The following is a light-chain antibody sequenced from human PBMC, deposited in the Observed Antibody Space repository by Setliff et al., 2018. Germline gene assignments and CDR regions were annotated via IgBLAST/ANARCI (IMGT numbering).Light chain of an antibody. CDR2: DVS. V-gene: IGLV2-14*03. CDR1: SGDVGGYNY. Sequence: QSVLAQPASVSGSPGQSITISCTGTSGDVGGYNYVSWYQQHPGKAPKLMIYDVSNRPSGVSNRFSGSKSGNTVSLTISGLQAEDEADYYCSSYTSSSTSYVFGTGTKVTVL. CDR3: SSYTSSSTSYV. J-gene: IGLJ1*01.